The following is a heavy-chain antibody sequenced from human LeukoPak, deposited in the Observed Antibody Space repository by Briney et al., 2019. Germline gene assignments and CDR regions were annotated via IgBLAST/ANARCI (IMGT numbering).Heavy chain of an antibody. J-gene: IGHJ5*02. CDR3: AREELGSSLGFDP. Sequence: PGGSLGLSCAASGFTFSSYTIHWVRQPPGKGLEWVAVISFDGSNKYYADSVKGRFTISRDNSKNTLYLQMYSLRAEDTAVYYCAREELGSSLGFDPWGQGTLVTVSS. D-gene: IGHD3-16*01. CDR2: ISFDGSNK. V-gene: IGHV3-30-3*01. CDR1: GFTFSSYT.